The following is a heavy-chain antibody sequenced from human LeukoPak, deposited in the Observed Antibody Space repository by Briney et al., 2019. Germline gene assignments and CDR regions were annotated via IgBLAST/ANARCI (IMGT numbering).Heavy chain of an antibody. J-gene: IGHJ6*02. CDR3: ATHRSWELRANYYGMDV. D-gene: IGHD1-26*01. V-gene: IGHV1-24*01. Sequence: GASVKVSYKVSGYTLTELSMHWVRQAPGKGLEWMGGFDPEDGETIYAQKFQGRVTMTEDTSTDTAYMELSSLRSEDTAVYYCATHRSWELRANYYGMDVWGQGTTVTVSS. CDR1: GYTLTELS. CDR2: FDPEDGET.